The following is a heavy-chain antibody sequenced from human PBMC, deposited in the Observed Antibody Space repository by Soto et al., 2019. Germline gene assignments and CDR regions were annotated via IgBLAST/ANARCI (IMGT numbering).Heavy chain of an antibody. V-gene: IGHV4-59*02. D-gene: IGHD4-4*01. Sequence: TSEPLCLTCAVSGKSVITFYWSRIGQPAGKGLEWIGHSYYSGSTNYYPSLKSRVTISVDMSKNQVSLRLTSVTAADTAVYYCARGTDYTQIASYHYGMDVWGQGTSVTVSS. CDR1: GKSVITFY. CDR3: ARGTDYTQIASYHYGMDV. CDR2: SYYSGST. J-gene: IGHJ6*02.